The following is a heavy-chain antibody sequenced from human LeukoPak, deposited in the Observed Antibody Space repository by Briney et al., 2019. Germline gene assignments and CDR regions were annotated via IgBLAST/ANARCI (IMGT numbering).Heavy chain of an antibody. V-gene: IGHV3-64*01. CDR2: ISSNGGST. D-gene: IGHD6-6*01. CDR1: GFTFSSYA. J-gene: IGHJ6*03. Sequence: GGSLRLSCAASGFTFSSYAMHWVRQAPGKGLEYVSAISSNGGSTYYANSVKGRFTISRDNSKNTLYLQMGSLRAEDMAVYYCARDKRSSSRYYYYYMDVWGKGTTVTVSS. CDR3: ARDKRSSSRYYYYYMDV.